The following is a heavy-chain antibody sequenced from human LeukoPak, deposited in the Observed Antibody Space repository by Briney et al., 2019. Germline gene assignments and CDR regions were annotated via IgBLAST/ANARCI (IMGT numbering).Heavy chain of an antibody. J-gene: IGHJ6*03. CDR3: ARGRRDGYNRYYYYMDV. CDR2: IYSSGNT. Sequence: SETLSLTCTVSGGSISSGSYFWIWIRQPAGRGLEWIGRIYSSGNTNYNPSLKSRVTISVDTSKNQFSLKLSSVTAADTAVYYCARGRRDGYNRYYYYMDVWGKGTTVTVSS. CDR1: GGSISSGSYF. D-gene: IGHD5-24*01. V-gene: IGHV4-61*02.